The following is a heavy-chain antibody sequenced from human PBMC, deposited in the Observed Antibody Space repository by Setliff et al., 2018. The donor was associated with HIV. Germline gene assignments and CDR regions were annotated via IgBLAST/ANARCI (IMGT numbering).Heavy chain of an antibody. CDR2: MNPNSGNT. Sequence: ASVKVSCKASGYTFSSYDINWVRQATGQELGWMGWMNPNSGNTGYAQKFQGRVTMTRNTSISIAYRELSSLRSEDTAVYYCASVRRGSSWTLTTLRTFDYWGQGTRGTVSS. CDR1: GYTFSSYD. D-gene: IGHD4-17*01. J-gene: IGHJ4*02. CDR3: ASVRRGSSWTLTTLRTFDY. V-gene: IGHV1-8*02.